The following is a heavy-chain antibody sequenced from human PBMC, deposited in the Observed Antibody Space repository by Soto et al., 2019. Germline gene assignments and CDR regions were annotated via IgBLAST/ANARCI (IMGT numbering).Heavy chain of an antibody. V-gene: IGHV3-30-3*01. CDR2: ISYDGSHQ. D-gene: IGHD1-26*01. CDR1: GFTFNRFT. Sequence: QVQLVESGGGVVQPGRSLRLSCAASGFTFNRFTMHWVRQAPGKGLEWVSAISYDGSHQFYVDSVKGRFTISRDNSNSTLNLQMNGRRGDDTAVYLCAAETLLRYFDFWGQGTLVTVSS. CDR3: AAETLLRYFDF. J-gene: IGHJ4*02.